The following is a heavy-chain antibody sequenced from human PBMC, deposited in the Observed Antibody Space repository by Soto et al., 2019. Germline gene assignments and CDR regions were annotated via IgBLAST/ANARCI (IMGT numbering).Heavy chain of an antibody. J-gene: IGHJ6*02. CDR3: AGIGEDVYYGMDV. D-gene: IGHD3-16*01. CDR1: GGSMRSYY. CDR2: IYSRGDT. Sequence: SETLSLTCSVSGGSMRSYYWNCLRQPAGKGLEWIGRIYSRGDTNYNPSVKSRVTMSVDTSKNEFSLRLNSVTAADTAVYYCAGIGEDVYYGMDVWGLGTTLTVSS. V-gene: IGHV4-4*07.